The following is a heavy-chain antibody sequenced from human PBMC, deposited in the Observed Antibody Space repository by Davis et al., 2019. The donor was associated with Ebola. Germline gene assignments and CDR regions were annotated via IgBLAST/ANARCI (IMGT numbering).Heavy chain of an antibody. Sequence: PSETLSLTCTVSGGTLYSGSLYWTWIRQPAGKAPEWIGQIFPSGSTNYNPSLKSRVSLSVDTSKNQFSLKLTSVTAADTAVCHCATNSTSSALDRWGQGIPVTVSS. J-gene: IGHJ5*02. CDR2: IFPSGST. V-gene: IGHV4-61*09. D-gene: IGHD6-6*01. CDR3: ATNSTSSALDR. CDR1: GGTLYSGSLY.